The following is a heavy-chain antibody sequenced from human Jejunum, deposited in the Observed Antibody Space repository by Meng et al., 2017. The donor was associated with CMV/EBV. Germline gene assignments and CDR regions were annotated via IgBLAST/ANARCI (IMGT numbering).Heavy chain of an antibody. CDR1: GGSIGSGGYF. CDR3: ARDGEGRWLQLGC. J-gene: IGHJ4*02. Sequence: GGSIGSGGYFWGWVRQPPGKGLEWIGSIDYSGPTRYSPSLGSRVVISVDTSMNQLTLRLDSVTAADTAVYYCARDGEGRWLQLGCWGQGTLVTVSS. CDR2: IDYSGPT. V-gene: IGHV4-39*06. D-gene: IGHD5-24*01.